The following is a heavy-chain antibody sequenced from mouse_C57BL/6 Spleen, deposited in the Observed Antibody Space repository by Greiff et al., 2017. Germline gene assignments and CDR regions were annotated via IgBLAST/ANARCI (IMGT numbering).Heavy chain of an antibody. CDR3: ARQDGSSWYFDV. CDR2: IYPRSGNT. V-gene: IGHV1-81*01. J-gene: IGHJ1*03. CDR1: GYTFTSYG. Sequence: VQLQQSGAELARPGASVKLSCKASGYTFTSYGISWVKQRTGQGLEWIGEIYPRSGNTYYNEKFKGKATLTADKSSSTAYMELRSLTSEDSAVYFCARQDGSSWYFDVWGTGTTVTVSS. D-gene: IGHD1-1*01.